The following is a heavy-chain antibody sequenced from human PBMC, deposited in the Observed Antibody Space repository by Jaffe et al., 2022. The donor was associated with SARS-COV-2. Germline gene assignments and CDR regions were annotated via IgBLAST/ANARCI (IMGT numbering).Heavy chain of an antibody. J-gene: IGHJ3*02. CDR3: VKDGVLWHGITI. CDR1: GFSFSSFA. V-gene: IGHV3-23*04. CDR2: ISTDGGNT. D-gene: IGHD2-21*01. Sequence: EVQLVESGGGLVQPGGSLRLSCAASGFSFSSFAMSWVRQAPGTGLEWVSAISTDGGNTYYADSVKGRFTVSRDNSKNTLSLQLNSLRVEDTAIYYCVKDGVLWHGITIWGQGANVTVSS.